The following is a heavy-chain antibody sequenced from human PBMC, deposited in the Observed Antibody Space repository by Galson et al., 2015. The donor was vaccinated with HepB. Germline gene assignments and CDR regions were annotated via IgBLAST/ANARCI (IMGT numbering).Heavy chain of an antibody. D-gene: IGHD2-15*01. CDR2: ISYDGSNK. CDR1: GFTFSSYA. J-gene: IGHJ6*02. Sequence: SLRLSCAASGFTFSSYAMHWVRQAPGKGLEWVAVISYDGSNKYYADSVKGRFTISRDNSKNTLYLQMNSLRAEDTAVYYCARDWARRGYCSGGSCYPAGYYGMDVWGQGTTVTVSS. V-gene: IGHV3-30-3*01. CDR3: ARDWARRGYCSGGSCYPAGYYGMDV.